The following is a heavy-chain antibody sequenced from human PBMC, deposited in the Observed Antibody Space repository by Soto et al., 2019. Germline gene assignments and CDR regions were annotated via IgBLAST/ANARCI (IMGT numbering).Heavy chain of an antibody. CDR1: GYTFTCYD. CDR3: ARGVDAGVDV. V-gene: IGHV1-8*01. CDR2: MSPNSGAT. Sequence: QVQLVQSGAEVTKPGASVKVSCKASGYTFTCYDINWVRQAIGQGLEWMGWMSPNSGATGYAQKFQGRVTMTRDTSISTAYMELSNLRSEDTAIYYCARGVDAGVDVWGQGSTVTVSS. D-gene: IGHD1-1*01. J-gene: IGHJ6*02.